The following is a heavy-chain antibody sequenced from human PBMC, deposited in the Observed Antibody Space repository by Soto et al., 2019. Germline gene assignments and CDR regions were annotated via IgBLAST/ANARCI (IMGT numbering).Heavy chain of an antibody. CDR3: ARGYRYTTGWHYFDS. J-gene: IGHJ4*02. Sequence: SETLSLTCTVSGGSISSNTYYCAWIRQPPGKGLEWIGSIRSSGSTYYNPSLKSRVTISVDTSQNQFSLSLTSVTAADTAVYYCARGYRYTTGWHYFDSWGQGTLVTVSS. CDR1: GGSISSNTYY. CDR2: IRSSGST. D-gene: IGHD6-19*01. V-gene: IGHV4-39*02.